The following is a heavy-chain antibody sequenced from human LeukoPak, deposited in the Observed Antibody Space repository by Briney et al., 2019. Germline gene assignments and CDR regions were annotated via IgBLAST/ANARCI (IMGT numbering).Heavy chain of an antibody. D-gene: IGHD3-10*01. CDR1: GGSISNYY. CDR3: ARDRYYGSGSYYN. CDR2: IYDSGST. V-gene: IGHV4-59*01. J-gene: IGHJ4*02. Sequence: PSETLSLTCTVSGGSISNYYWSWIRQPPGKGLEWIGYIYDSGSTNYNPSLKSRVTISVDTSKNQFSLKLSSVTAADTAVYYCARDRYYGSGSYYNWGQGTLVNVSS.